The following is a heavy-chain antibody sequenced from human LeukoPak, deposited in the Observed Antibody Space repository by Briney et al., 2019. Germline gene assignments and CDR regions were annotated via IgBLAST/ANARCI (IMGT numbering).Heavy chain of an antibody. CDR1: GGSISSSNW. Sequence: PSETLSLTCAVSGGSISSSNWWSWVRQPPGKGLEWIGEIYHSGSTNYNPSLKSRVTISVDKSKNQFSLKLSSVTAADTAVYYCARFQYSSSWYGENWFDPWGQGTLVTVSS. D-gene: IGHD6-13*01. CDR3: ARFQYSSSWYGENWFDP. J-gene: IGHJ5*02. V-gene: IGHV4-4*02. CDR2: IYHSGST.